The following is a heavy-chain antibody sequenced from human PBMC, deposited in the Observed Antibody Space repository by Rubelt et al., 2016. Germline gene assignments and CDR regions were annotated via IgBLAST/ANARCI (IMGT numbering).Heavy chain of an antibody. CDR2: IYWDDHK. CDR3: AHRLLAGAFIDAFDV. J-gene: IGHJ3*01. CDR1: GGSVSSGSYY. D-gene: IGHD3-10*01. Sequence: QESGPGLVKPSETLSLTCTVSGGSVSSGSYYWSWIRQPPGKALEWLAIIYWDDHKIYSPPLETRLTITSDTSKNQVVLTMTNMDPVDTATYYCAHRLLAGAFIDAFDVWGQGTMVTVSS. V-gene: IGHV2-5*08.